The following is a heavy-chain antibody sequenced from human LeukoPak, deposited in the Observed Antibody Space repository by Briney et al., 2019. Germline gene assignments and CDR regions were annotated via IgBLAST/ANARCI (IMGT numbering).Heavy chain of an antibody. CDR3: AKVTSGGSCYQSDY. CDR1: GFIFNNYW. Sequence: GGSLRLSCAGSGFIFNNYWMHWVRQAPGKGLEWVSGISDRGGTTYYADSVEGRFTISRDNSKNTLYLQMNNLRAEDTAVYYCAKVTSGGSCYQSDYWGQGTLVTVSS. D-gene: IGHD2-15*01. J-gene: IGHJ4*02. V-gene: IGHV3-23*01. CDR2: ISDRGGTT.